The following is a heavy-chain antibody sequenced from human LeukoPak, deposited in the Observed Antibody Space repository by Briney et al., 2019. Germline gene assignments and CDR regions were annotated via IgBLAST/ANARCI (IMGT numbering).Heavy chain of an antibody. D-gene: IGHD4-23*01. V-gene: IGHV4-59*01. CDR1: GGSISSYY. J-gene: IGHJ4*02. Sequence: SETLSLTCTVSGGSISSYYWSWIRQPPGKGLEWIGYIYYSGSTNYNPSLKSRVTISVDTSKNQFSLKLSSVTAADTAVYYCARTATVVYFDYWGQGTLVIVSS. CDR3: ARTATVVYFDY. CDR2: IYYSGST.